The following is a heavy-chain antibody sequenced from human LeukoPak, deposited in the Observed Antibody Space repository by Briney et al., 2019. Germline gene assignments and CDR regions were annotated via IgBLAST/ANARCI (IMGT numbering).Heavy chain of an antibody. CDR3: ARCSGVLGSSGY. Sequence: PGGSLRLSCVASGFSFSSYSMNWVRQAPGKGLEWVSTISSGTGSYIYYADSVRGRFTISRDNAKNSLYLQMNSLRAEDTAVYYCARCSGVLGSSGYWGQGTLVTVSS. D-gene: IGHD6-6*01. V-gene: IGHV3-21*01. CDR1: GFSFSSYS. J-gene: IGHJ4*02. CDR2: ISSGTGSYI.